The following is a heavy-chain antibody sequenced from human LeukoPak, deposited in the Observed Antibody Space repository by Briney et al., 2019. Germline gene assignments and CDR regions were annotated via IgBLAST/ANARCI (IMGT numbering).Heavy chain of an antibody. CDR3: ARGPLPDYYDSSGSLDY. CDR1: GGSISSYY. D-gene: IGHD3-22*01. Sequence: PSETLSLTCTVSGGSISSYYWSWIRQPPGKGLEWIRYIYYSGSTNYNPSLKSRVTISVDTSKNQFSLKLSSVTAADTAVYYCARGPLPDYYDSSGSLDYWGQGTLVTVSS. V-gene: IGHV4-59*01. J-gene: IGHJ4*02. CDR2: IYYSGST.